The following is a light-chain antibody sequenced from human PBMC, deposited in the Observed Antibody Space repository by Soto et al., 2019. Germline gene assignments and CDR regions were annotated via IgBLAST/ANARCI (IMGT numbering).Light chain of an antibody. V-gene: IGKV3-15*01. CDR2: GAS. Sequence: EIVLTQSPGTLSLSPGERATLSCRASQSVSSSYLAWYQQKLGQAPRVLIYGASTRATGIPDRFSGSGSGTEFILTISSLQSEDFAVYYCQEYNTWPWTFGQGTKVDIK. J-gene: IGKJ1*01. CDR1: QSVSSSY. CDR3: QEYNTWPWT.